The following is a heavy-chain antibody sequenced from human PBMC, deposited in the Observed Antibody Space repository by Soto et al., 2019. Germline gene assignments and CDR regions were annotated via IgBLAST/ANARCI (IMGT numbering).Heavy chain of an antibody. Sequence: SQTLSLTCAISGDSVSSNTASWNWIRQSPSRGLEWLGRTYFRSKWYNDYAVSVKSRIIINPDTSNNQFSLQLNSVTPEDTAVYLCAKGDNLGPKTGYAFDPWGQGIMVTDSS. V-gene: IGHV6-1*01. CDR2: TYFRSKWYN. J-gene: IGHJ5*02. D-gene: IGHD5-12*01. CDR3: AKGDNLGPKTGYAFDP. CDR1: GDSVSSNTAS.